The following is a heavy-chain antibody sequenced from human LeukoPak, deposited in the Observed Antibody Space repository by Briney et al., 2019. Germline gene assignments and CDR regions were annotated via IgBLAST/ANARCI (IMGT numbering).Heavy chain of an antibody. D-gene: IGHD2-2*02. J-gene: IGHJ5*02. V-gene: IGHV4-59*08. Sequence: SETLSLTCTVSGGSMSNYWWNWIRQPPGKGLEWIGYIYYDGSTYYNPALNSRVTISIDTSKNQFSLKLNSVTAADTAVYYCARRLCSSLTCNIGPSGDWLDPWGQGTLVTVSS. CDR2: IYYDGST. CDR1: GGSMSNYW. CDR3: ARRLCSSLTCNIGPSGDWLDP.